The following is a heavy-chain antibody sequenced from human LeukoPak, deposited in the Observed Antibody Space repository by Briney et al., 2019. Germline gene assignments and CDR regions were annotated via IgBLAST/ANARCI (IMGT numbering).Heavy chain of an antibody. CDR1: GFTVSCTH. D-gene: IGHD2-21*02. CDR2: RYTGGTT. V-gene: IGHV3-53*01. Sequence: GGSLRLSCAASGFTVSCTHMSWVRQAPGKGLEWVSARYTGGTTYYADSVKGRFTISRDNSKNTLYLHMNSLRAEDTAVYYCAKDEVTSGGGLASWGQGTLVTVSS. J-gene: IGHJ4*02. CDR3: AKDEVTSGGGLAS.